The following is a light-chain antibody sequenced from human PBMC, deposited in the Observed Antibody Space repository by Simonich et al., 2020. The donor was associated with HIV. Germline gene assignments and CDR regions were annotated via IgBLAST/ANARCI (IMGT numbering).Light chain of an antibody. CDR2: DDI. CDR1: SSDVGGYKY. V-gene: IGLV2-14*01. J-gene: IGLJ3*02. Sequence: QSALTQPASVSGSPGQSITISCTGNSSDVGGYKYVSWYQQHPGKAPKLTIYDDIKRPSGVSNRFSGSKSGNTASLTISGLQAEDEADYYCSSYTSSSTGVFGGGTKLTVL. CDR3: SSYTSSSTGV.